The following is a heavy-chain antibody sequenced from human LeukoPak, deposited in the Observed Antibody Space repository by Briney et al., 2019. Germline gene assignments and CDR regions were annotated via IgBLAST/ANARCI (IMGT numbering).Heavy chain of an antibody. CDR1: GDSISSSNYY. J-gene: IGHJ4*02. CDR3: ASPMFSGSYDGPFDY. V-gene: IGHV4-39*01. D-gene: IGHD1-26*01. Sequence: SETLSLTCTVSGDSISSSNYYWGWIRQPPGKGLEWIGSIYYSGSTYYNPSLKSRVTISVDTSKNQFSLKLSSVTAADTAVYYCASPMFSGSYDGPFDYWGQGTLVTVSS. CDR2: IYYSGST.